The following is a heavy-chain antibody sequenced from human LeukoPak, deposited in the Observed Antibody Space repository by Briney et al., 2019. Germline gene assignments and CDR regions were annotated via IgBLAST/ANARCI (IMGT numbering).Heavy chain of an antibody. CDR3: ARGGYGYFDY. D-gene: IGHD4-17*01. J-gene: IGHJ4*02. CDR2: IYNSGST. CDR1: GGSISNYY. V-gene: IGHV4-59*08. Sequence: PSETLSLTCTVSGGSISNYYWSWIRQPPGKGLEWIGYIYNSGSTNYNPSLKSRVTILVDTSENQFSLKLSSVTAADTAVYYCARGGYGYFDYWGQGTLVTVSS.